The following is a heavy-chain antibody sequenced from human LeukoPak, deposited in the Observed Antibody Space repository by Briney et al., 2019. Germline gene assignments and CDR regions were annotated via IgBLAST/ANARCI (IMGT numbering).Heavy chain of an antibody. CDR3: ARENYDILTGSHFDY. CDR2: INPNSGGT. J-gene: IGHJ4*02. V-gene: IGHV1-2*02. D-gene: IGHD3-9*01. CDR1: GYTFTGYY. Sequence: ASVKVSCKASGYTFTGYYMHWVRQAPGQGLEWMGWINPNSGGTNYAQKFQGRVTMTRDTSISTAYMELSRLRSDDTAVYYCARENYDILTGSHFDYWGQETLVTVSS.